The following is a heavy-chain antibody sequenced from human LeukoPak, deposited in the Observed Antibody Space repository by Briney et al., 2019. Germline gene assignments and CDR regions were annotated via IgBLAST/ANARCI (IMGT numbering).Heavy chain of an antibody. CDR2: IYRGGKI. Sequence: PGGSLRLSCAAPGFTVSNNYMNWVRQAPGKGLEWVSVIYRGGKIYYADSVKGRFTISRDNSKNTVYLQMNSLRAEDTAVYYCARDGGATVTTLTGPNKNYPYYGMDVWGQGTTVTVSS. V-gene: IGHV3-53*01. CDR1: GFTVSNNY. J-gene: IGHJ6*02. CDR3: ARDGGATVTTLTGPNKNYPYYGMDV. D-gene: IGHD4-17*01.